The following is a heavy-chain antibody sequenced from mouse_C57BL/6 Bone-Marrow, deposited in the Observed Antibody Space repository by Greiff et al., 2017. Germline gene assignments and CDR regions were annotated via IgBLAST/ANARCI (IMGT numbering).Heavy chain of an antibody. CDR3: VRHKWGYGNYFDY. CDR1: GFSFNTYA. D-gene: IGHD2-10*02. Sequence: EVQLVESGGGLVQPKGSLKLSCAASGFSFNTYAMNWVRQAPGKGLEWVARIRSKSNNYATYYADSVKDRFTISRDDSESMLYLQMNNLKTEDTAMYYCVRHKWGYGNYFDYWGQGTTLTVSS. J-gene: IGHJ2*01. V-gene: IGHV10-1*01. CDR2: IRSKSNNYAT.